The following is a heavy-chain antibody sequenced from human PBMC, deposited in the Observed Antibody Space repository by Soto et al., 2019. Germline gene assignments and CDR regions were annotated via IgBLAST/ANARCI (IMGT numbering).Heavy chain of an antibody. CDR1: GFTFSSYA. J-gene: IGHJ3*02. Sequence: GGSLRLSCAASGFTFSSYAVSWVRQAPGKGLEWVSAISGSGGSTYYADSVKGRFTISRDNSKNTLYLQMNSLRAEDTAVYYCAKGVVVTVDAFDIWGQGTMVTVSS. CDR2: ISGSGGST. CDR3: AKGVVVTVDAFDI. V-gene: IGHV3-23*01. D-gene: IGHD2-21*02.